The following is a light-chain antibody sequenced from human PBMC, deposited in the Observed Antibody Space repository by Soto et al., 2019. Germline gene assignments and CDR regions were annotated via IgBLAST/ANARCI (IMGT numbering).Light chain of an antibody. CDR1: QSVNNN. Sequence: ETLMTQSPATLSVSPGERATLSCRAGQSVNNNLAWYQQKLGQAPRVLIYGASTRATGIPARFTGSGSGTEFILTITSLQPEDFAVYYCQQRSNWPPLWTFGQGTKVDIK. CDR2: GAS. CDR3: QQRSNWPPLWT. J-gene: IGKJ1*01. V-gene: IGKV3-15*01.